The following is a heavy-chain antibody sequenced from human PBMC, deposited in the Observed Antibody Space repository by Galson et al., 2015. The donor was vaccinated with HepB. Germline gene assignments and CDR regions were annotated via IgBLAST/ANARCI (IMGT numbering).Heavy chain of an antibody. CDR2: ISIHNGKT. J-gene: IGHJ4*02. CDR3: TRDGNVGIVVVVNDF. V-gene: IGHV1-18*01. Sequence: SVKVSCKASGYTFSGYGISWVRQAPGQGLEWLGWISIHNGKTNYAQKFQGRVTMSADTSTTTAYMELRGLRSDDTAVYYCTRDGNVGIVVVVNDFWGQGTLVTVSP. D-gene: IGHD2-2*01. CDR1: GYTFSGYG.